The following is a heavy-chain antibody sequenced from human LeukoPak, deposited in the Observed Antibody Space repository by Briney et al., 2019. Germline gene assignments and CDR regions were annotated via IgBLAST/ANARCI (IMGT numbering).Heavy chain of an antibody. D-gene: IGHD2-21*02. CDR1: GGSITTYY. CDR2: IYYTGNT. Sequence: SETLSFTCAVSGGSITTYYWTWIRQPPGQALEWIGYIYYTGNTKYNPSLESRVTMSIDTSKNEFSLKIYSVNAADTAVYFCASGSVVTALDQWGQGTLVTVSS. J-gene: IGHJ4*02. V-gene: IGHV4-59*01. CDR3: ASGSVVTALDQ.